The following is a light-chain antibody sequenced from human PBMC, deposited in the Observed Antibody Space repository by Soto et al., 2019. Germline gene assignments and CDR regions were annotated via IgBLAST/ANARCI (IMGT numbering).Light chain of an antibody. J-gene: IGKJ3*01. V-gene: IGKV4-1*01. CDR1: QSVLYSSNNKNY. CDR3: QQFYSSPPT. CDR2: WAS. Sequence: DIVMTKSPDSLAVSLGERTTINCKSSQSVLYSSNNKNYLAWYQQTPGQPPKLLIYWASTRESGVPDRFSGSGSGTDYTLTISSLQAEDVAVYYCQQFYSSPPTFGPGTKVEIK.